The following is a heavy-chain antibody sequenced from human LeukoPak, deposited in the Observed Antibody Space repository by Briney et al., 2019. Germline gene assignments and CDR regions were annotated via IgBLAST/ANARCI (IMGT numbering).Heavy chain of an antibody. V-gene: IGHV4-38-2*02. CDR1: GYSISSGYY. D-gene: IGHD3-10*01. Sequence: SETLSLTCTVSGYSISSGYYWGWIRQPPGKGLEWIGSIYYSGNTYYNPSLKSRVTISVDTSKNQFSLKLSSVTAADTALYYCAKTELANWFDPWGQGTLVIVSS. CDR3: AKTELANWFDP. J-gene: IGHJ5*02. CDR2: IYYSGNT.